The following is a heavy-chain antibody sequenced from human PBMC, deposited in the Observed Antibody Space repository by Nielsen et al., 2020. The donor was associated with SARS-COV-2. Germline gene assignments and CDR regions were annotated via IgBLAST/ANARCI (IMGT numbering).Heavy chain of an antibody. J-gene: IGHJ4*02. V-gene: IGHV4-61*01. Sequence: SETLSLTCIVSGGSISTGSHYWSWIRQPPGKGLEWIGYIFYRGNTNHKPSLKSRVTISVDTSKNQFSLKVNSVTAADTAVYYCVRIDMATISVDYWGRGTLVTVSS. D-gene: IGHD5-24*01. CDR3: VRIDMATISVDY. CDR1: GGSISTGSHY. CDR2: IFYRGNT.